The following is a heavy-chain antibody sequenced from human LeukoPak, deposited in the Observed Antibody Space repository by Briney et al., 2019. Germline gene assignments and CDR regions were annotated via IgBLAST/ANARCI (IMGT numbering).Heavy chain of an antibody. CDR2: ISGSGGST. J-gene: IGHJ6*03. V-gene: IGHV3-23*01. Sequence: QPGGSLRLSCAASGFTFSSYAMSWVRQAPGKGLEWVSAISGSGGSTCYADSVKGRFTISRDNSKNTLYLQMNSLRAEDTAVYYCARRWFGELLHDYYYYMDVWGKGTTVTVSS. CDR1: GFTFSSYA. D-gene: IGHD3-10*01. CDR3: ARRWFGELLHDYYYYMDV.